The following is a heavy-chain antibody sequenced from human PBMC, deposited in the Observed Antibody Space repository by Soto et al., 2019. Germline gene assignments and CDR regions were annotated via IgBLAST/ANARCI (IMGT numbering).Heavy chain of an antibody. CDR1: GFTFNNXR. D-gene: IGHD4-17*01. J-gene: IGHJ4*02. Sequence: LXLXCGASGFTFNNXRMHWVPQPPGKGLEWLAAIWYDGTQKYYADSLKGRFIISRENSKKTLYLEMNSLRAEETAVYYCARAGGTTVTGLWHFDSWGQGTLVTVSS. CDR3: ARAGGTTVTGLWHFDS. V-gene: IGHV3-33*08. CDR2: IWYDGTQK.